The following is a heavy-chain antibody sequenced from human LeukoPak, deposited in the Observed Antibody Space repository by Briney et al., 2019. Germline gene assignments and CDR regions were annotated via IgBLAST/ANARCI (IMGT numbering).Heavy chain of an antibody. V-gene: IGHV4-38-2*01. D-gene: IGHD2-15*01. J-gene: IGHJ5*02. Sequence: SETLSLICGVSGYSISSHYWGWMRQPPGKGLEWIGTIYHSGITYYNPSLKSRVTISVDTSKSQFSLKLSSVTAADTAVYYCARTVVAATNWFDPWGQGTPVTVSS. CDR1: GYSISSHY. CDR2: IYHSGIT. CDR3: ARTVVAATNWFDP.